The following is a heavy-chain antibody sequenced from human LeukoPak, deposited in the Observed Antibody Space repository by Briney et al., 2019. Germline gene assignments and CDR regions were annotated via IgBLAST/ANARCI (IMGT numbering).Heavy chain of an antibody. CDR3: ARRTGYLNYYYYYYMDV. D-gene: IGHD3/OR15-3a*01. Sequence: PSETLSLTCTVSGGSISSHYWSWIRQPPGKGLEWIGYIYYSGSTNYNPSLESRVTISVDTSRNQFSLKLSSVTAADSAVYYCARRTGYLNYYYYYYMDVWGNRTTVTVSS. V-gene: IGHV4-59*11. CDR2: IYYSGST. J-gene: IGHJ6*03. CDR1: GGSISSHY.